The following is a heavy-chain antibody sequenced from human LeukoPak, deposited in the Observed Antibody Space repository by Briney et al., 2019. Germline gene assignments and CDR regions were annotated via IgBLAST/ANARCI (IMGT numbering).Heavy chain of an antibody. V-gene: IGHV4-34*01. Sequence: SGTLSLTCAVYGGSFSGYYWSWIRQPPGKGLEWIGEINHSGSTNYNPSLKSRVTISVDTSKNQFSLKLSSVTAADTAVYYCARGTVVRDYYYYYMDVWGKGTTVTVSS. CDR3: ARGTVVRDYYYYYMDV. CDR2: INHSGST. D-gene: IGHD3-22*01. J-gene: IGHJ6*03. CDR1: GGSFSGYY.